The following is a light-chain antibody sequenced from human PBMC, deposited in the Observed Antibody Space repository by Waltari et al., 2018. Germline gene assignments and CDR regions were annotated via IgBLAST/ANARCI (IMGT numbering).Light chain of an antibody. J-gene: IGLJ3*02. CDR3: ASWDDSLSGRWV. CDR1: YSNVGANV. Sequence: QSVLTQPPSASATPGQRVTISCSGTYSNVGANVVNWYQQFPGAAPKLLIYRSDRRPSGAPYRFSASKSGSSASLAISGLRPEDEADYYCASWDDSLSGRWVFGGGTKLTVL. V-gene: IGLV1-47*01. CDR2: RSD.